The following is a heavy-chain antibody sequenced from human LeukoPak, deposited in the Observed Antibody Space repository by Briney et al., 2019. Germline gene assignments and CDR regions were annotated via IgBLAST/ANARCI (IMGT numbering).Heavy chain of an antibody. V-gene: IGHV4-59*08. D-gene: IGHD1/OR15-1a*01. CDR2: ISYNGDS. Sequence: SETLSLTCSVSGASIRSYFWSWIRQPPGKGLEWIGYISYNGDSDRNPSLKSRVTISLDMSKSQFSLKVRSVTAADSAVYYCARQRASGTWWFDPWGQGTLVTVSS. J-gene: IGHJ5*02. CDR3: ARQRASGTWWFDP. CDR1: GASIRSYF.